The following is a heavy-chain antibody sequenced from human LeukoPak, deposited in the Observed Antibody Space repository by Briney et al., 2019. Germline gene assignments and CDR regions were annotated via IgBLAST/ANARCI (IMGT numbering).Heavy chain of an antibody. CDR3: ASSIAAAGTGDAFDI. V-gene: IGHV5-51*01. CDR1: GYSFTSYW. J-gene: IGHJ3*02. CDR2: IYPGDSDT. Sequence: GESLKISCKGCGYSFTSYWIGWVRQMPGKGLEGMGIIYPGDSDTRYSPSFQGQVTISADKSISTAYLQWSSLKASDTAMYYCASSIAAAGTGDAFDIWGQGTMVTVSS. D-gene: IGHD6-13*01.